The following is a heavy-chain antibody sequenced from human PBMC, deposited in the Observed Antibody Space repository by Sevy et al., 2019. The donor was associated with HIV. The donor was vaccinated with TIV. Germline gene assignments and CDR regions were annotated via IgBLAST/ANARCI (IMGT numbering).Heavy chain of an antibody. CDR3: AREGCTKPHDY. CDR2: LSFGCGKI. CDR1: GFTFIIYS. Sequence: GGSLRLSCAASGFTFIIYSMSWVRQTPGKGLEWVATLSFGCGKINHADSVKGRFTMSRDDSKNAVYLQMNNLRVEDTAIYYCAREGCTKPHDYWGQGTLVTVSS. J-gene: IGHJ4*02. V-gene: IGHV3-23*01. D-gene: IGHD2-8*01.